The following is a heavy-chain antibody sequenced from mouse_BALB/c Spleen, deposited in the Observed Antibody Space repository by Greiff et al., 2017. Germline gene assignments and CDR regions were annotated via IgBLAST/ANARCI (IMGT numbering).Heavy chain of an antibody. J-gene: IGHJ2*01. CDR3: ASLYDVDY. Sequence: EVKLMESGAELVKPGASVKLSCTASGFNIKDTYMHWVKQRPEQGLEWIGRIDPANGNTKYDPKFQGKATITADTSSNTAYLQLSSLTSEDTAVYYCASLYDVDYWGQGTTLTVSS. V-gene: IGHV14-3*02. D-gene: IGHD2-12*01. CDR2: IDPANGNT. CDR1: GFNIKDTY.